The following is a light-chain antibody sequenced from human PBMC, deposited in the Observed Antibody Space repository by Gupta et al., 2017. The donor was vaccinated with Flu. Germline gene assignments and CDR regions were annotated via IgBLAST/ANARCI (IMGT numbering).Light chain of an antibody. Sequence: QSALTQPASVSGSPGQSIAISCTGTSSDIGGYDYVSWYQQHPGKAPKLMLFDVSRRPAGSSDRFSGSRFGNTASLIISGLLAEDEAFDYCSSSTNANPVGVFGGGTKLTVL. V-gene: IGLV2-14*03. CDR1: SSDIGGYDY. CDR2: DVS. CDR3: SSSTNANPVGV. J-gene: IGLJ2*01.